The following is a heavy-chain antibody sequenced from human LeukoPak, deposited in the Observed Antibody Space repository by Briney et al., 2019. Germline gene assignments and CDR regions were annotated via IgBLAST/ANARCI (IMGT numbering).Heavy chain of an antibody. CDR2: ISPDSTYI. J-gene: IGHJ4*02. CDR3: ARDYSGWSRDC. Sequence: GGSLRLSCAASGFTLSPYSMNWVRQAPGKGLEGVSSISPDSTYIYYADSVKGRFTTSRDNAKNSLYLQMNSRRVEDTAVYFCARDYSGWSRDCWGQGTLVTVSS. D-gene: IGHD6-19*01. V-gene: IGHV3-21*01. CDR1: GFTLSPYS.